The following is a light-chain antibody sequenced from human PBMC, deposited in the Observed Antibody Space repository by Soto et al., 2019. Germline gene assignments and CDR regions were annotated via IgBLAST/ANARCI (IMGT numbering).Light chain of an antibody. V-gene: IGLV2-14*01. CDR2: DVS. CDR1: SSDVGAYDY. Sequence: QSALTQPASVSGSPGQSITISCTGTSSDVGAYDYVSWYQQHPGKAPKLIIYDVSNRPSGVSNRFSGSKSGNTASLTISGLQAEDEADYYCSSYTSSLTLVFGGGTQLTVL. J-gene: IGLJ2*01. CDR3: SSYTSSLTLV.